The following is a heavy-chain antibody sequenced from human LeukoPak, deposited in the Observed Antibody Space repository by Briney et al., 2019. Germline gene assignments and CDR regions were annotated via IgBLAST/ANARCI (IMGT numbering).Heavy chain of an antibody. CDR1: GGSISSGGYY. CDR2: IYYSGST. D-gene: IGHD4-11*01. V-gene: IGHV4-31*03. Sequence: SETLSLTCTVSGGSISSGGYYWSWIRQHPGKGLEWIGYIYYSGSTYYNPSLKSRVTISVDTSKNQFSLKLSSVTAADTAVYYCASRYSLYYYYGMDVWGQGTTVTVSS. CDR3: ASRYSLYYYYGMDV. J-gene: IGHJ6*02.